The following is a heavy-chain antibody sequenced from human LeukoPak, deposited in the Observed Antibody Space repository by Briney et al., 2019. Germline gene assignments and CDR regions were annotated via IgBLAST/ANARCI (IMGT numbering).Heavy chain of an antibody. CDR2: ISSSSSYI. J-gene: IGHJ4*02. V-gene: IGHV3-21*04. D-gene: IGHD6-13*01. Sequence: PGGSLRLSCAASGFTFSSYSMNWVRQAPGKGLEWVSSISSSSSYIYYADSVEGRLTISRDKSKNTLYLQMNSLRAEDTAVYYCAPRYSSSWYAVESPRVFDYWGQGTLVTVSS. CDR3: APRYSSSWYAVESPRVFDY. CDR1: GFTFSSYS.